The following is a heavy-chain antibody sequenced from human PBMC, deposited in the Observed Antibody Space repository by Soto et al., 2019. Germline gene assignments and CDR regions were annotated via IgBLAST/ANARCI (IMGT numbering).Heavy chain of an antibody. D-gene: IGHD6-6*01. J-gene: IGHJ4*02. Sequence: EASVKVSCKASGYTFTSYGICWVRQAPGQGLEWMGWISAYNGNTNYAQKLQGRVTMTTDTSTSTAYMELGSLRSDDTAVYYCARDAGAARLDYWGQGTLVTVSS. CDR1: GYTFTSYG. CDR2: ISAYNGNT. V-gene: IGHV1-18*01. CDR3: ARDAGAARLDY.